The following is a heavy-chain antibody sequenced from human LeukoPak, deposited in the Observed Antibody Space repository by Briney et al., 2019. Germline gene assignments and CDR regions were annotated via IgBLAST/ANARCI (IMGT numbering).Heavy chain of an antibody. V-gene: IGHV4-59*01. CDR1: GGSISSYY. CDR3: ARSVLSTAHFDY. Sequence: PSETLSLTCTVSGGSISSYYWSWIRQPPGKGLEWIGYIYYSGSTNYNPSLKSRVTISVDTSKNQFSLKLSSVTAADTAVYYCARSVLSTAHFDYWGQRTLVTVSS. J-gene: IGHJ4*02. D-gene: IGHD3-3*02. CDR2: IYYSGST.